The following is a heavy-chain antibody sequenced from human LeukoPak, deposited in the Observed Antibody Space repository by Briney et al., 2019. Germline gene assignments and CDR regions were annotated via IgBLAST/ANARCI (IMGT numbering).Heavy chain of an antibody. J-gene: IGHJ4*02. CDR2: INPNSGDT. CDR3: ARAGFPHTPTDGGAY. CDR1: GYTFTGYY. Sequence: ASVKVSCKASGYTFTGYYIHWVRQAPGQGLEWMGWINPNSGDTHYAQKFQGRVTMTRDTSTNAAYMELSRLTSDDRAVYYCARAGFPHTPTDGGAYWGQGTLVTVSS. V-gene: IGHV1-2*02. D-gene: IGHD5-18*01.